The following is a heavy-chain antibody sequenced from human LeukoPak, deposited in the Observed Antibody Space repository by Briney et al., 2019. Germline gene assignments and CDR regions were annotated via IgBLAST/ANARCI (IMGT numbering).Heavy chain of an antibody. CDR1: GFTFSDHY. CDR3: ARDSEWGLLRSDY. D-gene: IGHD1-26*01. V-gene: IGHV3-11*05. J-gene: IGHJ4*02. CDR2: ISGSSSYS. Sequence: GGSLRLSCAASGFTFSDHYMSWIRQAPGKGLEWVSFISGSSSYSNYVDSVRGRFTISRDNAKNSLYLQMNSLRAEDTALYYCARDSEWGLLRSDYWGQGTLVTVSS.